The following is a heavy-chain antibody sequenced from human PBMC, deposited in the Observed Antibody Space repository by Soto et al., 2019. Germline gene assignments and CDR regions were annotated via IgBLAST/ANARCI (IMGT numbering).Heavy chain of an antibody. V-gene: IGHV4-31*03. CDR2: IYYSGST. CDR1: GGSISSGGYY. J-gene: IGHJ5*02. Sequence: SETLSLTCTVSGGSISSGGYYWSWIRQHPGKGLECIGYIYYSGSTYYNPSLKSRVTISVDTSKNQFSLKLSSVTAADTAVYYCATGTTFLGWFDPWGQGTMGTVSS. CDR3: ATGTTFLGWFDP. D-gene: IGHD1-1*01.